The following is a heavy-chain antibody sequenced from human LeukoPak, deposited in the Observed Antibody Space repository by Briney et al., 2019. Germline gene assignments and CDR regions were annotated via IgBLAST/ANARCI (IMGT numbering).Heavy chain of an antibody. Sequence: GGSLSLSCAASGFTFDDYGMSWVRQGPGKGLEWVSGINWNGGSTGYADSVKGQFTISRDNAKNSLYLQMNSLRAEDTAVYYCAKALNSGSYSFDAFDIWGQGTMVTVSS. CDR1: GFTFDDYG. CDR3: AKALNSGSYSFDAFDI. J-gene: IGHJ3*02. CDR2: INWNGGST. V-gene: IGHV3-20*04. D-gene: IGHD1-26*01.